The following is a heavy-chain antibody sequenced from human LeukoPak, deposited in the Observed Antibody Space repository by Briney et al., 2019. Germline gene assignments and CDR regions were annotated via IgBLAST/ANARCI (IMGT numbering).Heavy chain of an antibody. V-gene: IGHV1-24*01. CDR1: GYTLTELS. CDR2: FDHGHGET. J-gene: IGHJ4*02. CDR3: ATGGIWDLLHY. D-gene: IGHD1-26*01. Sequence: GASVKVSCKVSGYTLTELSMHWVRQAPGKGLEWMGGFDHGHGETIYAQKFQGRVTMTEDTSTDTAYMELSSLRSEDTAVYFCATGGIWDLLHYWGQGTLVTVSA.